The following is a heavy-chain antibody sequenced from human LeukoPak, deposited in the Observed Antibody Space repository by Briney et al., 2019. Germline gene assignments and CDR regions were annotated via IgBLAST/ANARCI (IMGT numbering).Heavy chain of an antibody. D-gene: IGHD3-22*01. J-gene: IGHJ4*02. Sequence: PPGGSLRLSCAASGFTVSSKYMSWVRQAPGKGLEWVSTLYSNGNTYYADSVKGRFTISRDNSKNTLSLQMNSLRAEDTAVYYCARDCYDGSAYYSYYEYWGQGTLVTVSS. CDR1: GFTVSSKY. CDR2: LYSNGNT. V-gene: IGHV3-53*01. CDR3: ARDCYDGSAYYSYYEY.